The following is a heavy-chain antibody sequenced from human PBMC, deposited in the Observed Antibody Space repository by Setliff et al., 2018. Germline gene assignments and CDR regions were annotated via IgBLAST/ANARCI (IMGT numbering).Heavy chain of an antibody. J-gene: IGHJ6*03. CDR2: VKSKTDGGST. D-gene: IGHD6-6*01. CDR1: GFTLSNAW. V-gene: IGHV3-15*07. CDR3: ARDRAARPPNSYYYYMDV. Sequence: GGSLRLSCAASGFTLSNAWMNWVRQAPGKGLEWVGRVKSKTDGGSTDYAAPVKDKFTISRDDSKNTLYLQMNSLRAEDTAVYYCARDRAARPPNSYYYYMDVWGKGTTVTVSS.